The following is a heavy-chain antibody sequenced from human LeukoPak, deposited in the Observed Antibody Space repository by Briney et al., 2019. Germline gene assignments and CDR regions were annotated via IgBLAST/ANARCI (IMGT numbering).Heavy chain of an antibody. D-gene: IGHD3-22*01. J-gene: IGHJ4*02. V-gene: IGHV4-39*01. Sequence: SETLSLTCTGSSGSISSSSYYWGWIRQPPGKGLEWIGNIYYSGSTYYNPSLKSRVTISVDTSQSQFSLRLSSVTAADTAVYYCARYDSGGFYRNFDYWGQGTLVTVSS. CDR1: SGSISSSSYY. CDR3: ARYDSGGFYRNFDY. CDR2: IYYSGST.